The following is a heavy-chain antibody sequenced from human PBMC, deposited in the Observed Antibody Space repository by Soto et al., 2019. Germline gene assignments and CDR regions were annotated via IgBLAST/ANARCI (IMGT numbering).Heavy chain of an antibody. D-gene: IGHD4-17*01. CDR1: GFIFSDSA. V-gene: IGHV3-73*01. CDR2: TRSKSNSYAT. CDR3: TRPGYGDFAAYGFFGVDV. Sequence: PGGSLRLSCAASGFIFSDSAIHWVRQASGKGLEWVGRTRSKSNSYATAYGESVKGRSTISRDDSTNTTYLQMSSLKTEDTAVYYCTRPGYGDFAAYGFFGVDVWGQGTTVTVSS. J-gene: IGHJ6*02.